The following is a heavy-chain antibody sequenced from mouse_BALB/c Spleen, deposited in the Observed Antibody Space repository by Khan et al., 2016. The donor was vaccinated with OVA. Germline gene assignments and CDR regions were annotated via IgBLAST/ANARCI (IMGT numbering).Heavy chain of an antibody. J-gene: IGHJ1*01. D-gene: IGHD2-1*01. CDR2: IYPGDGDT. CDR3: ARGRYGNWYFDV. CDR1: GYSFTSYW. V-gene: IGHV1-87*01. Sequence: QVQLQQPGAELARPGASVKLSCKASGYSFTSYWMQWVKQRPGQGLEWIGAIYPGDGDTRYTQKFKGKATLTADNSSSTAYMQLSSLASEDSAIYYCARGRYGNWYFDVWGAGTTVTVSS.